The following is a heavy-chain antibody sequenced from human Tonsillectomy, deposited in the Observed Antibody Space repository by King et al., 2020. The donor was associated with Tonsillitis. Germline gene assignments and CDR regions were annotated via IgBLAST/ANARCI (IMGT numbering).Heavy chain of an antibody. CDR2: IKSKTDGGTT. Sequence: VQLVESGGGLVKPGGSLRLSCAASGFTFSNAWMSWVRQAPGKGLEWVGRIKSKTDGGTTDYAAHVKGRFTISRDDSKNTLYLQMNSQKTEDRAVYYCTTDRTLIWFGELLDDYWGQGTLVTVSS. J-gene: IGHJ4*02. CDR1: GFTFSNAW. CDR3: TTDRTLIWFGELLDDY. V-gene: IGHV3-15*01. D-gene: IGHD3-10*01.